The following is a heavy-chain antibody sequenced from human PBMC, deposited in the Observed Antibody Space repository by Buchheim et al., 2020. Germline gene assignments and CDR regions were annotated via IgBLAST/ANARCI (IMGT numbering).Heavy chain of an antibody. V-gene: IGHV3-23*01. J-gene: IGHJ4*02. Sequence: EVQLLESGGGLVQPGGSLRLSCAASGFTFGNYAMTWVRQAPGKGLEWVSSISGSGGSTYCADAVKGRFTISRDNSKNPLYLQMNSLRAVDTAVYYCAKVSNDYGDYVSDYWGQGTL. CDR1: GFTFGNYA. CDR2: ISGSGGST. D-gene: IGHD4-17*01. CDR3: AKVSNDYGDYVSDY.